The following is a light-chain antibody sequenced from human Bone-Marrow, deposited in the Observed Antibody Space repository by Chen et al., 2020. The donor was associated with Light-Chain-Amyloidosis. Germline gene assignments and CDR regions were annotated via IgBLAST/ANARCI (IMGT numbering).Light chain of an antibody. J-gene: IGLJ3*02. CDR1: RGSIATNY. CDR3: QSYQGGSQGV. V-gene: IGLV6-57*01. Sequence: NFMLTQPHSVSESPGKTVIISCTRSRGSIATNYVQWYQQRPGSSPTTVIYEDDQSPSGVPDRFSGSIDRSSHSASLAISGLKSEDEADYYWQSYQGGSQGVFGGGTKLTVL. CDR2: EDD.